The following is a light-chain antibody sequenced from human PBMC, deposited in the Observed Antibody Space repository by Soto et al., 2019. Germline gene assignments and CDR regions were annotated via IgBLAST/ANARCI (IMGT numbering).Light chain of an antibody. CDR1: KSVSSSY. CDR3: QQYGSSPRFT. V-gene: IGKV3-20*01. CDR2: GAS. Sequence: EIVLTQSPGTLSLSPGERATLSCRASKSVSSSYLAWNQQKPGQAPRLLIYGASSRATGIPDRFSGSGSGTDFTLTISRLEPEDFAVYYCQQYGSSPRFTFGPGTKVDIK. J-gene: IGKJ3*01.